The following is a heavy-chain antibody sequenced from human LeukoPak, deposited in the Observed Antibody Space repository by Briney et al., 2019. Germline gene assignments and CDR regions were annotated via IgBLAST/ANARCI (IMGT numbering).Heavy chain of an antibody. J-gene: IGHJ5*02. CDR1: GGSISSYY. CDR3: ARGGTDRITMSP. CDR2: IYYSGST. Sequence: PSETLSLTCTVSGGSISSYYWSWIRQPPGKGLEWIGYIYYSGSTNYNPSLKSRVTISVDTSKNQFSLKLSPVTAADTAVYYCARGGTDRITMSPWGQGTLVTVSS. V-gene: IGHV4-59*01. D-gene: IGHD3-10*02.